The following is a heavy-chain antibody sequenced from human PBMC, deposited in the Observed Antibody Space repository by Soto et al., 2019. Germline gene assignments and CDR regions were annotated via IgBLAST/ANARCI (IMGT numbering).Heavy chain of an antibody. CDR2: ISSSSSYT. J-gene: IGHJ4*02. CDR1: GFTFSDYY. D-gene: IGHD2-8*01. CDR3: ARGVRHCTNGVCYKYYFDY. Sequence: PGGSLRLSCAASGFTFSDYYMSWIRHAPGKGLEWVSYISSSSSYTNYADSVKGRFTISRDNAKNSLYLQMNSLRAEDTAVYYCARGVRHCTNGVCYKYYFDYWGQGTLVTVSS. V-gene: IGHV3-11*06.